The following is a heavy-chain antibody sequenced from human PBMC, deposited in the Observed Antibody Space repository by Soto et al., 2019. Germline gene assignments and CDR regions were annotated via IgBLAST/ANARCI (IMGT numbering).Heavy chain of an antibody. Sequence: ASVKVSCKTSGYTFTDYYIHWVRQAPGQGPEYMGWINTHSGGTNYAQRSQGWVTLTRDTSISTAYMELSRLKSDDTAVYYCARGAELNYSPSRFEAWGQGTRVTVSS. V-gene: IGHV1-2*04. D-gene: IGHD1-7*01. J-gene: IGHJ5*02. CDR1: GYTFTDYY. CDR3: ARGAELNYSPSRFEA. CDR2: INTHSGGT.